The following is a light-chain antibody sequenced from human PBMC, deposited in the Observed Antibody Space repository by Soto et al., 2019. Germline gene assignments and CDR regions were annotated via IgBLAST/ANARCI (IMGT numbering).Light chain of an antibody. J-gene: IGKJ4*01. CDR1: QNIDNY. V-gene: IGKV1-39*01. Sequence: DIQMTQSPSTLSGSVGYRFTISCRARQNIDNYLNWYQQKPVKAPKLLXYATSTLQSGVPSSFSGSGSGTEFTLTISSLQDEDFANYFCQESYTSHAVSFGGGTKVDIK. CDR3: QESYTSHAVS. CDR2: ATS.